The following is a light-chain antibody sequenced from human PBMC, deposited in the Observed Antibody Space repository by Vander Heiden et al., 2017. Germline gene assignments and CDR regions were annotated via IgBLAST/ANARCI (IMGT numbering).Light chain of an antibody. Sequence: EIVLTQSPATLSLSPGERATLSCRASQSVSSYLAWYQQKPGQAPRLLIYDASNRATSIPDRFSGSGSGTDFTLTISSLEPEDFAVYYWQQRSNSYTFGQGTKLEIK. J-gene: IGKJ2*01. CDR1: QSVSSY. CDR2: DAS. V-gene: IGKV3-11*01. CDR3: QQRSNSYT.